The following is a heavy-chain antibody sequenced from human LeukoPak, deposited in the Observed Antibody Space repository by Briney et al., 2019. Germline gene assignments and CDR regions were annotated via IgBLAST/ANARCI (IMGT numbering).Heavy chain of an antibody. CDR2: INPNSGGT. V-gene: IGHV1-2*02. D-gene: IGHD1-26*01. CDR1: GYTFTGYY. CDR3: ARERGSGSHIDY. Sequence: ASVKVSCKASGYTFTGYYMHWVRQAPGQGLEWMGWINPNSGGTNYAQKFQGRVTMTRDTSISTAYMELSRLRSDDTAVYYCARERGSGSHIDYWGQGTLVTVSS. J-gene: IGHJ4*02.